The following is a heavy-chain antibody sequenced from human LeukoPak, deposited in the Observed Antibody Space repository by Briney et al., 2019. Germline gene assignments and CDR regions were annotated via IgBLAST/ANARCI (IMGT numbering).Heavy chain of an antibody. CDR3: ARDLFYYGSGSFDY. CDR2: ISSSSSTI. CDR1: GFTFSSYS. J-gene: IGHJ4*02. V-gene: IGHV3-48*01. D-gene: IGHD3-10*01. Sequence: GGSLRLSCAASGFTFSSYSMNWVRQAPGKGLEWVSYISSSSSTIYYADSVKGRFTISRDNAKNSLYLQMNSLRAEDTAVYYCARDLFYYGSGSFDYWGQGTLVTVPS.